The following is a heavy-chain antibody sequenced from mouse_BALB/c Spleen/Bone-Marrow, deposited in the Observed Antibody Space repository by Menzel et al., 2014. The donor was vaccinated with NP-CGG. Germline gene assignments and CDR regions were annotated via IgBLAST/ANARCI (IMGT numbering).Heavy chain of an antibody. D-gene: IGHD1-1*01. CDR3: ASPLITTVVAPFAY. J-gene: IGHJ3*01. CDR2: ISYSGST. V-gene: IGHV3-8*02. Sequence: VHVKQSGPSLVKPSQTLSLTCSVTGDSITSGYWNWIRKFPGNKLEYMGYISYSGSTYYNPSLKSRISITRDTSKNQYYLQLNSVTTEDTATYYCASPLITTVVAPFAYWGQGTLVTVSA. CDR1: GDSITSGY.